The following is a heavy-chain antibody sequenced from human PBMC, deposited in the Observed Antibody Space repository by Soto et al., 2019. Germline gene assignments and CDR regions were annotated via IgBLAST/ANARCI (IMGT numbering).Heavy chain of an antibody. J-gene: IGHJ6*02. CDR1: GFTFSSYA. Sequence: GGSLRLSCAASGFTFSSYAMHWVRQAPGKGLEWVAVISYDGSNKYYADSVKGRFTISRDNSKNTLYLQMNSLRAEDTAVYYCARDLVVVPAAINYYYGMDVWGRGTTVTVSS. CDR3: ARDLVVVPAAINYYYGMDV. V-gene: IGHV3-30-3*01. D-gene: IGHD2-2*02. CDR2: ISYDGSNK.